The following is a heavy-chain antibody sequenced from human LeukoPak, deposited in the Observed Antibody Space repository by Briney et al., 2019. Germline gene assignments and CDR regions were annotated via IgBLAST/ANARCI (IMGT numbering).Heavy chain of an antibody. CDR1: GFTFSSYS. CDR2: ISSSSSYI. J-gene: IGHJ4*02. D-gene: IGHD3-9*01. V-gene: IGHV3-21*01. CDR3: ARGGYDILTGYYTFFDY. Sequence: GGSLRLSCAASGFTFSSYSMNWVRQAPGKGLEWVSSISSSSSYIYYADSVKGRFTISRDNAKNSLYLQMNSLRAEDTAVYYCARGGYDILTGYYTFFDYWGQGTLVNVSS.